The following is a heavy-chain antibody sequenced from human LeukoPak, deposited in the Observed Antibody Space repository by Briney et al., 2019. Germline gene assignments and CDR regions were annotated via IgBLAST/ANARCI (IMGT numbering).Heavy chain of an antibody. D-gene: IGHD6-13*01. V-gene: IGHV7-4-1*02. Sequence: GASVKVSCKASGYTFTSYAMNWVRQAPRQGLEWMGWINTNTGNPTYAQGFTGRFVFSLDTSVSTAYLQISSLKAEDTAVYYCARDGEVGSYSSSWYYFDYWGQGTLVTVSS. CDR3: ARDGEVGSYSSSWYYFDY. CDR1: GYTFTSYA. J-gene: IGHJ4*02. CDR2: INTNTGNP.